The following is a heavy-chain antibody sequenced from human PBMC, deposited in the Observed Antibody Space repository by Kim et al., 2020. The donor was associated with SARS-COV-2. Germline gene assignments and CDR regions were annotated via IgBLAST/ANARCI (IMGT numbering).Heavy chain of an antibody. Sequence: ASVKVSCKASGYTFTNYYMHWVRQAPGQGLEWMGWINPNSGGTNYAQKFQGRVTMTRDTSISTAYMELSRLSSDDTAVYHCASSSQQLLLRWVDYWGQGTLVTVSS. V-gene: IGHV1-2*02. CDR1: GYTFTNYY. J-gene: IGHJ4*02. CDR3: ASSSQQLLLRWVDY. D-gene: IGHD2-2*01. CDR2: INPNSGGT.